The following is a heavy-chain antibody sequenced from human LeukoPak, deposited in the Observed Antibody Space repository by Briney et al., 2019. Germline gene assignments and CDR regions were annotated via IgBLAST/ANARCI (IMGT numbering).Heavy chain of an antibody. V-gene: IGHV4-34*01. J-gene: IGHJ6*02. Sequence: TSSETLSLTCAVHGGSFSDYYWSWIRQPPGKGLEWIGEINHSGNTNYNPSLKRRVAISVDTSKNQFSLKLSSVTAADTAVYHCGRVPYCSGGSCNYYYYYGLDVWGQENTVTVSS. D-gene: IGHD2-15*01. CDR1: GGSFSDYY. CDR2: INHSGNT. CDR3: GRVPYCSGGSCNYYYYYGLDV.